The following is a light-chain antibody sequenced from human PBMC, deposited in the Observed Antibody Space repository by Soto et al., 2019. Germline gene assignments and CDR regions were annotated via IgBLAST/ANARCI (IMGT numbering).Light chain of an antibody. V-gene: IGKV3D-7*01. CDR1: QTVSRMY. CDR2: GTS. J-gene: IGKJ1*01. Sequence: EIVLPQSPVTLSLSPGARATLPCRASQTVSRMYLSWFQQKPGQAPRLLIYGTSTRATGIPVRFSGSGSGTDFTLTISSLQPEDFAVYFCHQDFNLPWTFGQGTKVDIK. CDR3: HQDFNLPWT.